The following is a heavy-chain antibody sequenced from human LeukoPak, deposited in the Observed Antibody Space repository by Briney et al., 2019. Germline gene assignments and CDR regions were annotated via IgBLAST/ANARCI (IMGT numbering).Heavy chain of an antibody. V-gene: IGHV1-69*05. D-gene: IGHD6-13*01. Sequence: SVKVSCKASGGTFSSYTISWVRQAPGQGLEWMGRIIPIFGTANYAQKFQGRVTITTDESTSTAYMELSSLRSEDTAVYYCARRTAAAGPFDYWGQGTLVTVSS. CDR3: ARRTAAAGPFDY. J-gene: IGHJ4*02. CDR1: GGTFSSYT. CDR2: IIPIFGTA.